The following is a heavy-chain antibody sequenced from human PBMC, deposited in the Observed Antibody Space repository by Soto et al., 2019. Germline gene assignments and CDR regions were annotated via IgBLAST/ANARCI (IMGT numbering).Heavy chain of an antibody. Sequence: GESLKISCKGSGYTFTSNWIGWVRQMPGKGLEWMGVIYPGDSDTRYSPSFEGQVTISADKSISTAHLQWSSLKASDTAIYYCARSKSSSWLFGMDVWGQGTTVTVSS. CDR1: GYTFTSNW. J-gene: IGHJ6*02. CDR2: IYPGDSDT. V-gene: IGHV5-51*01. D-gene: IGHD6-13*01. CDR3: ARSKSSSWLFGMDV.